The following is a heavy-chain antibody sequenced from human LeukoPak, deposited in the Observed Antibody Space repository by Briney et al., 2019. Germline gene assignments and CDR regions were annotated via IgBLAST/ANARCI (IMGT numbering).Heavy chain of an antibody. Sequence: GGSLRLSCAASGFTFSSYWMHWVRQAPGKGLVWVSRINSDGSSTSYADSVKGRFTISRDNAKNTLYLQMNSLRAEDTAVYYCAREARDCSSTSCYLYYYYYMDVWGKGTTVTVSS. D-gene: IGHD2-2*01. CDR3: AREARDCSSTSCYLYYYYYMDV. J-gene: IGHJ6*03. CDR1: GFTFSSYW. V-gene: IGHV3-74*01. CDR2: INSDGSST.